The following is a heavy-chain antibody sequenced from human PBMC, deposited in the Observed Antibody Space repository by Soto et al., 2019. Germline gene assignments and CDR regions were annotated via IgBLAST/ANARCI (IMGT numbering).Heavy chain of an antibody. CDR2: IHHSGGT. D-gene: IGHD3-3*01. CDR3: VRNGYYSLDY. J-gene: IGHJ4*02. Sequence: QVQLQESGPGLVKPSGTLSLTCAVSGDSIISHDWWSWVRQPPNKGLELIADIHHSGGTNYNPSLISRATISVDNSKNQFSLKLISATAADTAVYYCVRNGYYSLDYWGQGTLVCVSS. CDR1: GDSIISHDW. V-gene: IGHV4-4*02.